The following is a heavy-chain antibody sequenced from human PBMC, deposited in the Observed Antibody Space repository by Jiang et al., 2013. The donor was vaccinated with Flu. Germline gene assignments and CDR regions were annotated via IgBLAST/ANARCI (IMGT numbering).Heavy chain of an antibody. D-gene: IGHD2-15*01. V-gene: IGHV4-39*01. Sequence: GLVKPSETLSLSCTVSGGSMSSNSHYWAWIRQPPGKGLEWIGSISYRGDTYYNPSLKSRVTISVDTSKNQFSLRLSSVTAADTAVYYCARHAARYGMDVWGQGTTVTVSS. CDR2: ISYRGDT. J-gene: IGHJ6*02. CDR1: GGSMSSNSHY. CDR3: ARHAARYGMDV.